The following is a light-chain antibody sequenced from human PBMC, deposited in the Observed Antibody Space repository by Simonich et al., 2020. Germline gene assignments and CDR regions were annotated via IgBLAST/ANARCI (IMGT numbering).Light chain of an antibody. CDR2: AAS. J-gene: IGKJ2*01. Sequence: DIQMTQSPSSLSASVGDRVTITCRASQSISSHLNWYQQKPGKAPKLLIYAASSLQSGVPSRFSGSGSGTEFTLTISSLQPDDFATYYCQQYNSYPMYTFGQGTKLEIK. CDR1: QSISSH. CDR3: QQYNSYPMYT. V-gene: IGKV1-17*01.